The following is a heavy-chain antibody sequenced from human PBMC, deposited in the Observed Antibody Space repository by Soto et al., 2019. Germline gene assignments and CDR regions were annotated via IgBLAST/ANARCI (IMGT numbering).Heavy chain of an antibody. CDR3: ARGTVVPAAIYLEKGYFDL. CDR2: IIPIFGTA. D-gene: IGHD2-2*02. Sequence: QVQLVQSGAEVKKPGSSVKVSCKASGGTFSSYAISWVRQAPGQGLEWMGGIIPIFGTANYAQKFQGRVTITADESTSTAYMELSSLRSEDTAVYYCARGTVVPAAIYLEKGYFDLWGRGTLVTVSS. J-gene: IGHJ2*01. CDR1: GGTFSSYA. V-gene: IGHV1-69*01.